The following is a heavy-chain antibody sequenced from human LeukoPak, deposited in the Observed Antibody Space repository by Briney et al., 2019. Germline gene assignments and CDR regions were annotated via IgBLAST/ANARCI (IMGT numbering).Heavy chain of an antibody. D-gene: IGHD5-18*01. V-gene: IGHV3-30-3*01. J-gene: IGHJ4*02. Sequence: PGGSLRLSCAASGFTFSSYAMHWVRQAPGKGLEWVAVISYDGSSKYYADSVKGRFTISRDNSKNTLYLQMNSLRAEDTAVYYCARGEIQLWFHFDYWGQGTLVTVSS. CDR1: GFTFSSYA. CDR3: ARGEIQLWFHFDY. CDR2: ISYDGSSK.